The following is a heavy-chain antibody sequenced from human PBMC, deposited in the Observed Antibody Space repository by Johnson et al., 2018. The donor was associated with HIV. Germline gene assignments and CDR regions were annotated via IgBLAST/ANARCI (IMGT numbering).Heavy chain of an antibody. Sequence: QVQLVESGGGVDQPGRSLRLSCAASGFTFNSYAMHWVCQAPGKGLEWVAVLSYDGSNQYYADSVKGRFTISRDNSKNTLYLQMNSLRAEDTAVYYCARPLGPPLWHDAFDIWGQGTMVTVSS. D-gene: IGHD3-16*01. V-gene: IGHV3-30-3*01. J-gene: IGHJ3*02. CDR2: LSYDGSNQ. CDR3: ARPLGPPLWHDAFDI. CDR1: GFTFNSYA.